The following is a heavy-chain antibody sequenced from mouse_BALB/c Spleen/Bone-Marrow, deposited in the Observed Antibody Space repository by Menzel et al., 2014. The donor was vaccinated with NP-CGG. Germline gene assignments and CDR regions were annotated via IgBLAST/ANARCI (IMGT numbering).Heavy chain of an antibody. CDR2: IIPSNGRS. D-gene: IGHD2-13*01. CDR3: ARTYGDSPYFYAVDY. J-gene: IGHJ4*01. V-gene: IGHV1S81*02. CDR1: GYTFTSYW. Sequence: QVQLQQSGAELVKPGTSVKLSCKTSGYTFTSYWMHWVKQRPGQGLEWIGEIIPSNGRSNYNEKFKNKATLTVDKSSSTAYMQLSSLTSEDSAVYFCARTYGDSPYFYAVDYWGQGTSVTVSS.